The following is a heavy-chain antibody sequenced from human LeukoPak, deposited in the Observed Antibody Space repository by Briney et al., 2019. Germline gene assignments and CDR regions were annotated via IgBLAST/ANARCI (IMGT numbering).Heavy chain of an antibody. CDR1: GFTFGAFW. D-gene: IGHD3-22*01. Sequence: PGVSLRLSCAASGFTFGAFWMHWVRQAPGKGLVWVSRINSDDSRTTYADSVKGRFTISRDNAKNTLYLQMNSLRAEDTAVYYCARGLVHDTSGYYSDYWGQGTLVTVSS. CDR3: ARGLVHDTSGYYSDY. CDR2: INSDDSRT. V-gene: IGHV3-74*01. J-gene: IGHJ4*02.